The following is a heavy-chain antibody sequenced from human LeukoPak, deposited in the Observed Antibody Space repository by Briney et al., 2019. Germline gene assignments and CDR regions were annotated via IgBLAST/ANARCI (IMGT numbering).Heavy chain of an antibody. CDR1: GGSVFSYY. D-gene: IGHD3-22*01. CDR2: IYPNGIT. V-gene: IGHV4-4*08. CDR3: ARRAYYDSSGYHPTSGYFDL. Sequence: PSETLSLTCTVSGGSVFSYYWNWIRQSPGKGLEWLGYIYPNGITNYSPSLGSRGTISIATSKNQISLRLTSVTAADTAIYYYARRAYYDSSGYHPTSGYFDLWGRGTLVTVSS. J-gene: IGHJ2*01.